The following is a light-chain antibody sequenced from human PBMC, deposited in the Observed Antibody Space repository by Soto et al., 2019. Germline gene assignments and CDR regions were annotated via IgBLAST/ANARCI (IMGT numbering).Light chain of an antibody. V-gene: IGLV2-8*01. CDR2: EVT. CDR1: SSDVGGYNF. CDR3: SSYAGSNLNV. Sequence: QSALTQPPSASGSPGQSVTISCTGTSSDVGGYNFVSWYQQHPGKAPKLIIYEVTKRPSGVPDRFSGSKSGNTASLTVSGLQADDEADYYCSSYAGSNLNVFGIGTKLTVL. J-gene: IGLJ1*01.